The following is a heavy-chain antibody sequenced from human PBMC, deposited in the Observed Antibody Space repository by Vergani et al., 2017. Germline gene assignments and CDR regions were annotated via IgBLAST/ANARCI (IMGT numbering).Heavy chain of an antibody. CDR3: AKDLPRGGFDY. CDR2: ISGSGGST. V-gene: IGHV3-23*01. Sequence: EVHLLESGGGLVQSGGSLRLSCAASGFTFSSYAMSWVRQAPGKGLEWVSAISGSGGSTYYADSVKGRFTISRDNSKNTLYLQMNCLRAEDTDVYYCAKDLPRGGFDYWGQGTLVTVSS. CDR1: GFTFSSYA. J-gene: IGHJ4*02.